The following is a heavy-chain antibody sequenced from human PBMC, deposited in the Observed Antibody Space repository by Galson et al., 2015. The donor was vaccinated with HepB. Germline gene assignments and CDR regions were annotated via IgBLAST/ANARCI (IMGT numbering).Heavy chain of an antibody. J-gene: IGHJ4*02. Sequence: SLRLSCAASGFTFSNACMNWVRQAPGKGLEWVGRIKSKTDGGTTDYAAPVKGRFTISRDDSKNTLYLQMNSLKTEDTAVYYCTTVVDEGPRYYDFWSGYYSPAYFDYWGQGTLVTVSS. CDR3: TTVVDEGPRYYDFWSGYYSPAYFDY. V-gene: IGHV3-15*07. D-gene: IGHD3-3*01. CDR2: IKSKTDGGTT. CDR1: GFTFSNAC.